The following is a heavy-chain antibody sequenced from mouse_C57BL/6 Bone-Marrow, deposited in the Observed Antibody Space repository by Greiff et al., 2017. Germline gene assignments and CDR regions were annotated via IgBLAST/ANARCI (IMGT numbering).Heavy chain of an antibody. CDR1: GYAFTNYL. CDR2: INPGSGGT. Sequence: QVQLQQSGAELVRPGTSVTVSCKASGYAFTNYLIEWVKQRPGQGLEWIGVINPGSGGTNYNEKFKGKATLTADKSSSTAYMQLSSLTSEDSAVYFCARKGGITTVVAHWYFDVWGTGTTVTVSS. J-gene: IGHJ1*03. V-gene: IGHV1-54*01. D-gene: IGHD1-1*01. CDR3: ARKGGITTVVAHWYFDV.